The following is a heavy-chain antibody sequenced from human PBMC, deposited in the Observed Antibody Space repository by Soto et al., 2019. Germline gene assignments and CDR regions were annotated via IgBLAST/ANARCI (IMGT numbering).Heavy chain of an antibody. CDR2: IYYSGST. D-gene: IGHD1-26*01. CDR1: GDSVSSGSYY. Sequence: SETLSLTSTVSGDSVSSGSYYWSWIRQPPGKGLACIGYIYYSGSTNYNPSLKSRVTISVDTSKNQFSLKLTSVTAADTAVYYCARGMGSPDYWGQGTLVTVSS. V-gene: IGHV4-61*01. CDR3: ARGMGSPDY. J-gene: IGHJ4*02.